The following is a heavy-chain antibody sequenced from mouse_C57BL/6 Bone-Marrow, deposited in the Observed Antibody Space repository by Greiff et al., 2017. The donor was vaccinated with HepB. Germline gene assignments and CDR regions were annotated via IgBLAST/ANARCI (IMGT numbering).Heavy chain of an antibody. CDR3: ARYGIYYAMDY. V-gene: IGHV1-81*01. CDR1: GYTFTSYG. J-gene: IGHJ4*01. D-gene: IGHD1-1*02. Sequence: QVQLQQSGAELARPGASVKLSCKASGYTFTSYGISWVKQSTGQGLEWIGEIYPRSGNTYYNEKFKGKATLTADKSSSTAYMELRSLTSEDSAVYFCARYGIYYAMDYWGQGTSVTVSS. CDR2: IYPRSGNT.